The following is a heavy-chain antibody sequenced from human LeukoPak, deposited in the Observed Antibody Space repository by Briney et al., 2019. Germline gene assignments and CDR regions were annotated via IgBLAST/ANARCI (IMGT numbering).Heavy chain of an antibody. J-gene: IGHJ4*02. CDR2: INHSGST. V-gene: IGHV4-34*01. D-gene: IGHD4-17*01. Sequence: SETLSLTCAVYGGSFSGYYWSWIRQPPGKGLEWIGVINHSGSTNYNPSLKSRVTISVDTSKNQFSLKLSSVTAADTAVYYCARGLAVTTRPTLGLFDYWGQGTLVTVSS. CDR3: ARGLAVTTRPTLGLFDY. CDR1: GGSFSGYY.